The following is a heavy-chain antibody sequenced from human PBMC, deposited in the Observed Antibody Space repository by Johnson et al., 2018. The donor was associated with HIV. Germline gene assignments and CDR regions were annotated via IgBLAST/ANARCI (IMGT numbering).Heavy chain of an antibody. V-gene: IGHV3-23*03. D-gene: IGHD4-17*01. Sequence: VQLVESGGGLVQPGGSLRLSCAASGFTFSSYAMSWVRQAPGKGLEWVSVIYSGGSTYYAESVKGRFTISRDNSENTLYLQMNSLRAEDTALYYCARANSYGDYRAKAFDIWGQGTMVTVSS. CDR2: IYSGGST. J-gene: IGHJ3*02. CDR1: GFTFSSYA. CDR3: ARANSYGDYRAKAFDI.